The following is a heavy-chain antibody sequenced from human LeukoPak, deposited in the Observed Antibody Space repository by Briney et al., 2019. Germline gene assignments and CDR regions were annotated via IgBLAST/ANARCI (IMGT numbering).Heavy chain of an antibody. CDR3: ARRAMTERGSSYGFDY. J-gene: IGHJ4*02. CDR2: ISTSNSDI. Sequence: GGSLRLSCVVSGFTFSDCHMNWVRQAPGKGLEWVSYISTSNSDIYYADSLTGRFTISRDNAKNSLYLQMNSLRAEDTAVYYCARRAMTERGSSYGFDYWGQGTLVTVSS. CDR1: GFTFSDCH. V-gene: IGHV3-21*01. D-gene: IGHD5-18*01.